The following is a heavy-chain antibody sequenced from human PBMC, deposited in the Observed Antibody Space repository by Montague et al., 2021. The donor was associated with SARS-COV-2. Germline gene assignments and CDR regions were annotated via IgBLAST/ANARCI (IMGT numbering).Heavy chain of an antibody. CDR2: NGYS. V-gene: IGHV4-4*07. D-gene: IGHD3-16*01. CDR3: AAYSVGLGGRGY. CDR1: GGFINDNYH. Sequence: SETLSLTCTVTGGFINDNYHWSWMRQSPGKGLEWIGLNGYSDFSPSLWGRVTIPVDSYRNQFSLKLTSVTAADTAVYYCAAYSVGLGGRGYWGQGTLGTVSS. J-gene: IGHJ4*02.